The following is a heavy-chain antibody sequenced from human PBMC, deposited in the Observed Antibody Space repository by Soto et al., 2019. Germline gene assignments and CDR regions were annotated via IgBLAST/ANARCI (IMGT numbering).Heavy chain of an antibody. D-gene: IGHD2-2*01. J-gene: IGHJ2*01. CDR2: IHYGGST. V-gene: IGHV4-61*01. CDR1: GGSVSSDSYY. Sequence: QVQLQESGPGLVKSSETLSLTCTVSGGSVSSDSYYWSWIRQPPGKGLEWIGYIHYGGSTNYNPSFKSRVTISVDTSKNQFSLKLNSVTAADTAMYYCASVGVSGYWYFDLWGRGALVSVSS. CDR3: ASVGVSGYWYFDL.